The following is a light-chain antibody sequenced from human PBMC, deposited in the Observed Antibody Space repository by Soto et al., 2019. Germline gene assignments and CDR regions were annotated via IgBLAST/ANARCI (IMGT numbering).Light chain of an antibody. CDR2: DVS. V-gene: IGLV2-11*01. CDR3: CSYAGSNTHVV. J-gene: IGLJ2*01. Sequence: QPVLTQPRSVSGSPGQSVTISCTGTSSDVGAYNCVSWYQHHPGKAPKLMIYDVSKRPSGVPDRFSGSKSGNTASLTISGLQAEDEADYYCCSYAGSNTHVVFGGGTKLTVL. CDR1: SSDVGAYNC.